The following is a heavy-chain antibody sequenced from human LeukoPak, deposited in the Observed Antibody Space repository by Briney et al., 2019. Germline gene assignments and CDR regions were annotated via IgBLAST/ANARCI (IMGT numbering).Heavy chain of an antibody. Sequence: PGGSLRLSRAASGFTFSNNGMTWVRQAPGKGMEWVTGISDGGDTTYDAGSVKGRFTVSRDNSKNILYLQMNSLRAEDTAIYYCAKTQGFFDHWGQGSLVTVSS. V-gene: IGHV3-23*01. J-gene: IGHJ4*02. CDR2: ISDGGDTT. CDR3: AKTQGFFDH. CDR1: GFTFSNNG.